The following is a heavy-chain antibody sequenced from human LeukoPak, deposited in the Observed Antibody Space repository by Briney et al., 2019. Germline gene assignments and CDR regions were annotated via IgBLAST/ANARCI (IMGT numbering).Heavy chain of an antibody. CDR2: IYYSGST. CDR1: GGSISSYY. Sequence: SETLSLTCTVSGGSISSYYWSWIRQPPGKGLEWIGYIYYSGSTNYNPSLKSRVTISVDASKNQFSLKLTSVTAAHTAVYYCARHGWLPFGDEYFQHCGQGTMVTVSS. D-gene: IGHD5-24*01. CDR3: ARHGWLPFGDEYFQH. J-gene: IGHJ1*01. V-gene: IGHV4-59*08.